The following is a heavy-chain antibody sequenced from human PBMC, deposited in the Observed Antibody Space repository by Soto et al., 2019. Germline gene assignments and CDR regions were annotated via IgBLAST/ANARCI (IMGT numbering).Heavy chain of an antibody. Sequence: VASVKVSCKASGYTFTSYAMHWVRQAPGQRLEWMGWINAGNGNTKYSQKFQGRVTITRDTSASTAYMELSSLRSEDTAVYYCASNHYVWGSYRPLDYWGQGTLVTVSS. J-gene: IGHJ4*02. D-gene: IGHD3-16*02. CDR1: GYTFTSYA. V-gene: IGHV1-3*01. CDR3: ASNHYVWGSYRPLDY. CDR2: INAGNGNT.